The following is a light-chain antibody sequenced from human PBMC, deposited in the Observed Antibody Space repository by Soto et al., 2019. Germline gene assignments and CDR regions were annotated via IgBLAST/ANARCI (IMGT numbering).Light chain of an antibody. V-gene: IGKV1-5*01. CDR3: QQYNSYSWT. CDR1: QSISTW. CDR2: DAS. J-gene: IGKJ1*01. Sequence: DLQKTQSPSTLSASVGDRVTITCRASQSISTWLAWYQQKPGKAPKLLIYDASSLKSGVPSRFSASGSGTEFTLTISSLQPDDFATYSCQQYNSYSWTFGQGTKVDI.